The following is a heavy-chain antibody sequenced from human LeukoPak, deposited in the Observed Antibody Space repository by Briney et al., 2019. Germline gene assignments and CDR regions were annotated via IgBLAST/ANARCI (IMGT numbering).Heavy chain of an antibody. D-gene: IGHD3-22*01. CDR2: ISITGGST. J-gene: IGHJ4*02. V-gene: IGHV3-23*01. Sequence: GGSLRLSCAASGFTFSNYAMSWVRQAPGKGLEWVSAISITGGSTYYADSVKGRFTISRDNSKNTLYLQMNSLRAEDTAVYYLAREGPNYHERSGYSEPAYWGQGTLVTVSS. CDR1: GFTFSNYA. CDR3: AREGPNYHERSGYSEPAY.